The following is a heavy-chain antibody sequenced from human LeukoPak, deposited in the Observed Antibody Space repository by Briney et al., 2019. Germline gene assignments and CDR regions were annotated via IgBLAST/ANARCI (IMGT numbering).Heavy chain of an antibody. Sequence: PSEPLSPTCAVYGGSFSDHYWSWIRQPPGKGLEWIGEIIHSGNTNYHPSLKSRGPMSVDTLKKTFSLKLSSVTPADTAVYYCARGDIVVLPTVGGLYNWFDPWGQGTPVTVSS. CDR3: ARGDIVVLPTVGGLYNWFDP. V-gene: IGHV4-34*01. D-gene: IGHD2-15*01. J-gene: IGHJ5*02. CDR1: GGSFSDHY. CDR2: IIHSGNT.